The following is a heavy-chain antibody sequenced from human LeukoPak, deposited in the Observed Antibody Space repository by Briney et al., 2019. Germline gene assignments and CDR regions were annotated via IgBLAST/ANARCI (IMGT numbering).Heavy chain of an antibody. D-gene: IGHD4-17*01. Sequence: VASVKVSFKSSGYTFTSFGISWVRQAAGQGLEWMGWRSAYSGNTNYAQKLQGRVTMTTDTSTSTAYMELRSLRSDDTAVYYCARDRGATVTSGYYYGMDVWGQGTTVTVSS. CDR3: ARDRGATVTSGYYYGMDV. CDR1: GYTFTSFG. V-gene: IGHV1-18*04. J-gene: IGHJ6*02. CDR2: RSAYSGNT.